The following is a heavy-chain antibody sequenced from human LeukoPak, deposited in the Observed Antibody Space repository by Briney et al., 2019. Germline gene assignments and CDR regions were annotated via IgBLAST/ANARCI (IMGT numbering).Heavy chain of an antibody. Sequence: SVKVSCKASGGTFSSYAISWVRQAPGQGLEWMGGIIPIFGTANYAQKFQGRVTITADKSTSTAYMKLSSLRSEDTAVYYCARVVGLAGYSSNWYSGYYYYMDVWGKGTTVTVSS. CDR2: IIPIFGTA. D-gene: IGHD6-13*01. V-gene: IGHV1-69*06. CDR3: ARVVGLAGYSSNWYSGYYYYMDV. CDR1: GGTFSSYA. J-gene: IGHJ6*03.